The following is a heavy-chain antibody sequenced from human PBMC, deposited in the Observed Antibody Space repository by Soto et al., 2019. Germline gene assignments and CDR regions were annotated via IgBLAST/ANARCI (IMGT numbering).Heavy chain of an antibody. CDR2: IDPSDSYT. CDR1: GYSFTSYW. J-gene: IGHJ6*02. V-gene: IGHV5-10-1*01. Sequence: GESLKISCKGSGYSFTSYWISWVRQMPGKGLEWMGRIDPSDSYTNYSPSFQGHVTISADKSISTAYLQWSSLNASDTAMYYCESLSIEARRDPGYYGMDVWGQGTTVPLSS. D-gene: IGHD6-6*01. CDR3: ESLSIEARRDPGYYGMDV.